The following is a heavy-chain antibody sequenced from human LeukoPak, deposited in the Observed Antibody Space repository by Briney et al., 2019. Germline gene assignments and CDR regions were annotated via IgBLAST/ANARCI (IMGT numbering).Heavy chain of an antibody. D-gene: IGHD4-17*01. CDR1: GFTFSSYA. CDR3: AKDITVTIGGVAFDI. CDR2: ISGSGGFT. V-gene: IGHV3-23*01. J-gene: IGHJ3*02. Sequence: GGSLRLSCAASGFTFSSYAMSWVRQAPGKGLEWVSTISGSGGFTYYADSVKGRFTISRDNSKNTVFLQMSSLRAEDTALYYCAKDITVTIGGVAFDIWGQGTMVTVSS.